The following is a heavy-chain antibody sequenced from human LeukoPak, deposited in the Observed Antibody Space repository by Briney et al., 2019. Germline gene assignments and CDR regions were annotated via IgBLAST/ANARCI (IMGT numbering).Heavy chain of an antibody. CDR3: ARAAYSSTWYSRYFDL. CDR2: IRYDGNNK. CDR1: GFTFSNYG. J-gene: IGHJ2*01. Sequence: GGSLRLSCGASGFTFSNYGMLWVRQAPGKGLEWVAFIRYDGNNKLYADSMKGRFTISRDNSKNTLYLHINSLRAEDTAVYYCARAAYSSTWYSRYFDLWGRGTLVTVSS. V-gene: IGHV3-30*02. D-gene: IGHD6-13*01.